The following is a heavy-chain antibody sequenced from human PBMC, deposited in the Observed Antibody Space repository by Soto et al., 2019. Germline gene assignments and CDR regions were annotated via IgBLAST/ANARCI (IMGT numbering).Heavy chain of an antibody. CDR1: GGSISSYY. V-gene: IGHV4-59*01. CDR3: ARDTMITFGGVIGYYYMDV. CDR2: IYYSGST. Sequence: SETLSLTCTVSGGSISSYYWSWIRQPPGKGLEWIGYIYYSGSTNYNPSLKSRVTISVDTSKNQFSLKLGSVTAADTAVYYCARDTMITFGGVIGYYYMDVWGKGTTVTVSS. J-gene: IGHJ6*03. D-gene: IGHD3-16*02.